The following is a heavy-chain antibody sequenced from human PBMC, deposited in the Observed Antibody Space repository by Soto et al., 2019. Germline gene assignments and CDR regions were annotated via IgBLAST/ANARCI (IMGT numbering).Heavy chain of an antibody. CDR2: LYYSGST. CDR3: ARNYDSSGYPYYYYYGMDV. CDR1: GGSVSSGSYY. J-gene: IGHJ6*02. D-gene: IGHD3-22*01. Sequence: QVQLQESGPGLVKPSETLSLTCTVSGGSVSSGSYYWSWIRHPPGQGLEWIGYLYYSGSTNYNPSLNTRVTISVDTSKNQFSLKLSSVTAADTAVYYCARNYDSSGYPYYYYYGMDVWGQGTTVTVSS. V-gene: IGHV4-61*01.